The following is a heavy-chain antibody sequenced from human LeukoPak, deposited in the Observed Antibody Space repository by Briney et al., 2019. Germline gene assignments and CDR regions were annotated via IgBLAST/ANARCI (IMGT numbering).Heavy chain of an antibody. V-gene: IGHV4-31*03. Sequence: SETLSLTCTVSGDSLSSGDYYWTWIRQHPGKGLEWIGCIYYSGSTYYNLSLKSRVIISADTSKNHFSLKLSSVTAADTAVYYCARVREATIAPFFDYWGQGIRVTVSS. J-gene: IGHJ4*02. CDR2: IYYSGST. CDR1: GDSLSSGDYY. CDR3: ARVREATIAPFFDY. D-gene: IGHD6-13*01.